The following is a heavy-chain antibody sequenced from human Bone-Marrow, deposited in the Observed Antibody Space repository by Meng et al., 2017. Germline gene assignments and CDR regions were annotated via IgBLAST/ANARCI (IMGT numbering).Heavy chain of an antibody. D-gene: IGHD6-25*01. CDR1: GYNFPDYY. J-gene: IGHJ4*02. CDR2: INPKSGDT. V-gene: IGHV1-2*06. Sequence: ASVKVSCKHSGYNFPDYYIHWVRRAPGQGLEWMGRINPKSGDTHYAQKFQARVTMTGDTSISTAYMELSGLRSDDTAMYYCARDEDISAAGKLFGDYWGQGTLVTVSS. CDR3: ARDEDISAAGKLFGDY.